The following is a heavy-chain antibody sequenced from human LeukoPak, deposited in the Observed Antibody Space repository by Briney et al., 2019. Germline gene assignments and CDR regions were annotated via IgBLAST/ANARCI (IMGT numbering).Heavy chain of an antibody. CDR3: ARDLGWSSSH. D-gene: IGHD6-6*01. CDR1: GGTFSSYA. J-gene: IGHJ4*02. V-gene: IGHV1-2*02. Sequence: GASVKVSCKASGGTFSSYAISWVRQAPGQGLEWMGWINPNSGGTNYAQKFQDRVTMTRDTSINTAYMELSGLRSDDTAVYYCARDLGWSSSHWGQGTLVTVSS. CDR2: INPNSGGT.